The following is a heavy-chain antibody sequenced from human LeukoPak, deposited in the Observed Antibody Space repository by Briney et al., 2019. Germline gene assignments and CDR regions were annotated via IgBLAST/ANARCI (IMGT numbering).Heavy chain of an antibody. CDR2: ISSSSSTI. J-gene: IGHJ4*02. CDR3: ASVSIYGSGSPY. Sequence: PGGSLRLSCAASGFTFSSHSMNWVRQAPGKGLEWVSYISSSSSTIYCADSVKGRFTISRDNAKNSLYLQMNSLRAEDTAVYYCASVSIYGSGSPYWGQGTLVTVSS. D-gene: IGHD3-10*01. V-gene: IGHV3-48*01. CDR1: GFTFSSHS.